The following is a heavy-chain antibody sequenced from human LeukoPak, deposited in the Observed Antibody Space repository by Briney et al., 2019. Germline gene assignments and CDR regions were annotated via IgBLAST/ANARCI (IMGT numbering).Heavy chain of an antibody. CDR3: ATLSWGHAGPDPGY. V-gene: IGHV1-24*01. CDR2: FDPEDGET. J-gene: IGHJ4*02. Sequence: GASVKVSCKVSGYTLTELSMHWVRQAPGKGLEWMGGFDPEDGETIYAQKFQGRVTMTEDTSTDTAYMELSSLRSEDTAVYYCATLSWGHAGPDPGYWGQGTLVTVSS. D-gene: IGHD7-27*01. CDR1: GYTLTELS.